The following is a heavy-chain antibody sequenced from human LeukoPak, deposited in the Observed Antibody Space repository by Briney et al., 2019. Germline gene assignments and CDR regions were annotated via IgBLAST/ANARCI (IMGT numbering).Heavy chain of an antibody. V-gene: IGHV4-38-2*02. D-gene: IGHD5-18*01. J-gene: IGHJ6*03. CDR1: GYSISSGYY. CDR3: ARGASEYSYGFSLSSRYMDV. Sequence: KSSETLSLTCTVSGYSISSGYYWGWIRQPPGKGLEWIGSIYHSGSTYYNPSLKSRVTISVDTSKNEFFLKLNSVTAADTAVYYCARGASEYSYGFSLSSRYMDVWGKGTTVTVSS. CDR2: IYHSGST.